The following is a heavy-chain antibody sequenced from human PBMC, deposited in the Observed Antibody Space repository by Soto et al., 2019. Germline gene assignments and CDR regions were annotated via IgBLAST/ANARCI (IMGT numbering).Heavy chain of an antibody. CDR3: TIFHSNGMDV. V-gene: IGHV1-3*01. CDR1: GYDFIAYA. CDR2: INAANGDT. D-gene: IGHD2-8*01. J-gene: IGHJ6*02. Sequence: QVELAQSGAEVKKPGASVKISCKTSGYDFIAYALHWVRQAPGQRPEWMGWINAANGDTKYSQKFQGRVTMTAATSASTGYLEMRSLKSDDTAVYYCTIFHSNGMDVWGQGTNVTVSS.